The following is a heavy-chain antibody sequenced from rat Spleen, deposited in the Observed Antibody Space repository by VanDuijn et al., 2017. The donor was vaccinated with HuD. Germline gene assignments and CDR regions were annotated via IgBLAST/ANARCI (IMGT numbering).Heavy chain of an antibody. CDR2: SGSNGGT. D-gene: IGHD1-11*01. CDR1: GLSLTSNS. J-gene: IGHJ3*01. V-gene: IGHV2-47*01. Sequence: QVQLKESGPGLLQASQTLSLTCTVSGLSLTSNSVSWIRQPPGKGLEWMGVSGSNGGTDYYSDMKSRLSISRDTSRSQVFLKMNSLQTEDTAIYVCTRSYGGYTQHWFAYWGQGTLVTVSS. CDR3: TRSYGGYTQHWFAY.